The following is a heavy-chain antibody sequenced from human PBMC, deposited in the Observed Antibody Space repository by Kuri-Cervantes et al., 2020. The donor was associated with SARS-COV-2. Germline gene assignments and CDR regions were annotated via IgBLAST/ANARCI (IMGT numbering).Heavy chain of an antibody. CDR1: GYTFTGYY. Sequence: ASVKVSCKASGYTFTGYYMHWVRQAPGQGLEWMGWINPNSGGTNYAQKFQGRVTMTRDTSTNTAYLELRSLRSDDTAMYYCARDGEYKGYDTYDYWGQGTLVTVSS. CDR2: INPNSGGT. V-gene: IGHV1-2*02. CDR3: ARDGEYKGYDTYDY. J-gene: IGHJ4*02. D-gene: IGHD3-9*01.